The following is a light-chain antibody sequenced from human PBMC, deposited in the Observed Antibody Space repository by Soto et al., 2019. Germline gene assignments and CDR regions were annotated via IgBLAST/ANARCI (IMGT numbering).Light chain of an antibody. V-gene: IGLV2-23*02. CDR1: SSDVGPYNL. CDR3: CSYAGSSMFV. J-gene: IGLJ2*01. Sequence: QSALTQPASVSGSPGQSITISCTGSSSDVGPYNLVSWYQHHPGKAPKLMISGVVKRPSGVSNRFSGSKSGNTASLTISGLQAEDEADYYCCSYAGSSMFVFGGGTKLTVL. CDR2: GVV.